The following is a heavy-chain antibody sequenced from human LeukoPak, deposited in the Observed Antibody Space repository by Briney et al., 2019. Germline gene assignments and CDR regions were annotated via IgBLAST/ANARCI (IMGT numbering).Heavy chain of an antibody. Sequence: ASVKVSCKATGHTFTTYYVHLVRQAPGQGLEWMGVINPSGDGTNYPQRFQGRVTLTRDTSTSTVYMELSSLRSEDTAIYYCAKETPNTGWFDPWGQGTLVTVSS. CDR3: AKETPNTGWFDP. CDR1: GHTFTTYY. CDR2: INPSGDGT. D-gene: IGHD1-14*01. J-gene: IGHJ5*02. V-gene: IGHV1-46*01.